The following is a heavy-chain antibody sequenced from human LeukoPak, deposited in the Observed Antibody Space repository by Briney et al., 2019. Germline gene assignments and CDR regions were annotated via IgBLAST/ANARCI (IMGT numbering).Heavy chain of an antibody. D-gene: IGHD3-3*01. CDR1: GYTFTSYA. CDR3: ARDLLPRADFWSGYYPPVDYYGMDV. J-gene: IGHJ6*02. V-gene: IGHV1-3*01. CDR2: INAGNGNT. Sequence: ASVTVSCTASGYTFTSYAMHWVRQAPGQRLEWMGWINAGNGNTKYSQKFQGRVTITRDTSASTAYMELSSLRSEDTAVYYCARDLLPRADFWSGYYPPVDYYGMDVWGQGTTVTVSS.